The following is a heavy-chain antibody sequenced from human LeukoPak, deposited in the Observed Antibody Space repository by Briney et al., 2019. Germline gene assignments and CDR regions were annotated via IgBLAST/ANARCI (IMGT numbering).Heavy chain of an antibody. J-gene: IGHJ3*02. Sequence: AASVKVSCKASGYTFTVYYMHWVRQAPGQGLEGRGWINPNSGGTNYAQKYQGRVTMTRDTSISTASMELSRLRSDDTAVYYCAREAGLLWFGELYPDDAFDIWGQGTMVTVSS. CDR2: INPNSGGT. CDR3: AREAGLLWFGELYPDDAFDI. V-gene: IGHV1-2*02. D-gene: IGHD3-10*01. CDR1: GYTFTVYY.